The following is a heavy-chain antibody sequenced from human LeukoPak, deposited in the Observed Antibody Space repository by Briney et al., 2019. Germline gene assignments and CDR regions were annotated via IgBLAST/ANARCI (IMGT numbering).Heavy chain of an antibody. CDR1: RYTFTGYY. Sequence: ASVKVSCKASRYTFTGYYMHWVRQAPGQGLEWMGRINPNSGGTNYAQKFQGRVTMTRDTSISTAYMELSRLRSDDTAVYYCARVDTIYQFDYWGQGTLVTVSS. J-gene: IGHJ4*02. CDR3: ARVDTIYQFDY. CDR2: INPNSGGT. V-gene: IGHV1-2*06. D-gene: IGHD3-9*01.